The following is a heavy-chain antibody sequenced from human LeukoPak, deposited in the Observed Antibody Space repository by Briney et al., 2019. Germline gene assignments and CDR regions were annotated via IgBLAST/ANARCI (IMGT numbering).Heavy chain of an antibody. CDR3: AMLNYYGSGSYDY. Sequence: SGTLSLTCAVSGGSISSSNWWSWVRQPPGKGLEWIGEIYHSGSTNYNPSLKSRVTISVDKSKNQFSLKLSSVTAADTAVYYCAMLNYYGSGSYDYWGQGTLVTVFS. D-gene: IGHD3-10*01. CDR2: IYHSGST. CDR1: GGSISSSNW. J-gene: IGHJ4*02. V-gene: IGHV4-4*02.